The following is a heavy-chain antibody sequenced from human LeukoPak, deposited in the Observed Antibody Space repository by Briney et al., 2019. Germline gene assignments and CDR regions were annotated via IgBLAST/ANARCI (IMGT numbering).Heavy chain of an antibody. J-gene: IGHJ3*02. D-gene: IGHD3-10*01. CDR1: GGSISSSSYY. CDR2: IYYSGST. V-gene: IGHV4-39*07. CDR3: ARDERYYYGSGSYYNAVDAFDI. Sequence: PSETLSLTCTVSGGSISSSSYYWGWIRQPPGKGLEWIGSIYYSGSTYYNPSLKSRVTISVDTSKNQFSLKLSSVTAADTAVYYCARDERYYYGSGSYYNAVDAFDIWGQGTMVTVSS.